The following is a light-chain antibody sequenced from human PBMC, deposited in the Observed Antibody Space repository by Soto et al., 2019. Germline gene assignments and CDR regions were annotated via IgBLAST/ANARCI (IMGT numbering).Light chain of an antibody. V-gene: IGKV3-15*01. Sequence: EIMMTQSPSTLSASAGDKGTIPCWASQSVSSFLAWYQQKPGQAPRLLIYGASTRATGIPARFSGSGSGTEFTLTISSLQSEDFAVYYCQQYNNWPKTFGQGTKVDIK. CDR3: QQYNNWPKT. CDR1: QSVSSF. J-gene: IGKJ1*01. CDR2: GAS.